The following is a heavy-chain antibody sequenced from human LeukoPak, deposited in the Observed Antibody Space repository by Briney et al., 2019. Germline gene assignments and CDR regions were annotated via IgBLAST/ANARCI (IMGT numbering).Heavy chain of an antibody. D-gene: IGHD3-3*01. CDR1: GFTFTSSA. J-gene: IGHJ4*02. Sequence: GASVKVSCKASGFTFTSSAVQWVRQARGQRLEWIGWIVVGSGNTNYAQKFQERVTITRDMSTSTAYMELSSLRSEDTAVYYCAADGERYDFWSGFPVWGQGTLVTVSS. CDR2: IVVGSGNT. V-gene: IGHV1-58*01. CDR3: AADGERYDFWSGFPV.